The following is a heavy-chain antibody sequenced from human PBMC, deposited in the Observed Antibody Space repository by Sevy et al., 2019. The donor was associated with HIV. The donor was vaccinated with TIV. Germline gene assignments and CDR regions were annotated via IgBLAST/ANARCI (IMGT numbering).Heavy chain of an antibody. CDR1: GGSISSYF. CDR3: ARDFKGEDGYRSNGMDV. D-gene: IGHD5-18*01. J-gene: IGHJ6*02. Sequence: SETLSLTCTVSGGSISSYFWSWIRQPPGKGLEWIGYIYYSGNTNYNPSLKSRVTISVDTSKNQFSLKLRSVTAADTAVYYCARDFKGEDGYRSNGMDVWGQGTTVTVSS. V-gene: IGHV4-59*01. CDR2: IYYSGNT.